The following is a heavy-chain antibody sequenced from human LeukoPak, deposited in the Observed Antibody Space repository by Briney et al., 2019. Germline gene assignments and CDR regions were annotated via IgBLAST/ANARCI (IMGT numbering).Heavy chain of an antibody. CDR1: GFTFSSYA. V-gene: IGHV3-21*01. CDR2: ISSRSNYI. Sequence: PGRSLRLSCAASGFTFSSYAMHWVRQAPGKGLEWVSCISSRSNYIQYADSVKGRFTISRDNAKNSLYLQMNSLRAGDTAVYYCARGPTIVVVPAAINVWGQGTTVTVSS. CDR3: ARGPTIVVVPAAINV. D-gene: IGHD2-2*01. J-gene: IGHJ6*02.